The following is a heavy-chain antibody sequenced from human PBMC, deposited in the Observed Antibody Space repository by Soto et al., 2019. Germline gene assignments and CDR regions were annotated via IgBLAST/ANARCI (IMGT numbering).Heavy chain of an antibody. CDR3: ARSPFGEFPFYYYYGMDV. Sequence: ASVKVSCKASGGTFSSYAISWVRQAPGQGLEWMGGIIPIFGTANYAQKFQGRVTITADESTSTAYMELSSLRSEDTAVYYCARSPFGEFPFYYYYGMDVWGQGTTVTVSS. CDR2: IIPIFGTA. J-gene: IGHJ6*02. D-gene: IGHD3-10*01. CDR1: GGTFSSYA. V-gene: IGHV1-69*13.